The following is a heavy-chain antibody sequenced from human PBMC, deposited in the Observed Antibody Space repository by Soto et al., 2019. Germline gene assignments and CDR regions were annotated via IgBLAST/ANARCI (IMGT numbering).Heavy chain of an antibody. CDR1: GFSISRSA. CDR2: IAYDGSNR. V-gene: IGHV3-30*04. CDR3: ARDLQAGTDNVNWFAP. Sequence: QVQLVESGGGVVQPGRSLRLSCAASGFSISRSAMHWVRQAPGKGLEWVAVIAYDGSNRWYADSAKGRFTISRDKSKNTVYLQMSRLRGEDTAVYYCARDLQAGTDNVNWFAPWGQGTLVTVSS. J-gene: IGHJ5*02. D-gene: IGHD1-1*01.